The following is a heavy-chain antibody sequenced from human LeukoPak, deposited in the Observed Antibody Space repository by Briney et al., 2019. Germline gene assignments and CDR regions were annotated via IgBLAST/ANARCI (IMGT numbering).Heavy chain of an antibody. CDR3: ARGKLLVCVFDG. Sequence: GGSLRLSCAASGFTFSNYWMSWVRQAPGKGLEWVATINVNGGSKYYADSVKGRFTISRDNSKNSLYLQMNSLRAEDTAVYYCARGKLLVCVFDGWGQGTMVTVSS. CDR2: INVNGGSK. D-gene: IGHD1-1*01. V-gene: IGHV3-7*01. CDR1: GFTFSNYW. J-gene: IGHJ3*01.